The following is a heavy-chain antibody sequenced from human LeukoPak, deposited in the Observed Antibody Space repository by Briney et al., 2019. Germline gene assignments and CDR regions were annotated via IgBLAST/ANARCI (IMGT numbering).Heavy chain of an antibody. V-gene: IGHV3-30*18. CDR2: ISYDGTNR. D-gene: IGHD3-3*01. CDR1: GFTFSGYG. J-gene: IGHJ4*02. CDR3: AKDPPYFDFWSGPDD. Sequence: PGGSLRLSCAGSGFTFSGYGMHWVRQAPGEGLEWVALISYDGTNRYYADSAKGRFTISRDNSKNTLYLQMNSLRTEDTAVYYCAKDPPYFDFWSGPDDWGQGTLVTVSS.